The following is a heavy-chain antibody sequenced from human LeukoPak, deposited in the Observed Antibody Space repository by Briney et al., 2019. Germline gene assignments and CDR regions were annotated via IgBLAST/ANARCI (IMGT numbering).Heavy chain of an antibody. Sequence: SETLSLTCAVYGGSFSGYYWSWIRQSPGKGLEWIGEINHSGSTNYNPSLKSRVTISVDTSKNQFSLNLMSVTATDTAVYYCTRDTGTTGEVKFDHWGQGTLVTVSS. CDR3: TRDTGTTGEVKFDH. CDR1: GGSFSGYY. D-gene: IGHD4-17*01. CDR2: INHSGST. V-gene: IGHV4-34*01. J-gene: IGHJ5*02.